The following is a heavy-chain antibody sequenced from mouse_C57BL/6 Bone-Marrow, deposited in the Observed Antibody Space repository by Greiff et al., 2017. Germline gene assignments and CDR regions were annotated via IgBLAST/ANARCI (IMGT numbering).Heavy chain of an antibody. J-gene: IGHJ3*01. D-gene: IGHD2-3*01. CDR2: ISSGGDYI. CDR3: TREGLGYDGYSGFAY. Sequence: DVMLVESGEGLVTPGGSLKLSCAASGFTFSSYAMSWVRQTPEKRLAWVAYISSGGDYIYYADTVKGRFTISSDNARNTLYLQMSSLKSEDTAMYYGTREGLGYDGYSGFAYWGQGTLVTVSA. CDR1: GFTFSSYA. V-gene: IGHV5-9-1*02.